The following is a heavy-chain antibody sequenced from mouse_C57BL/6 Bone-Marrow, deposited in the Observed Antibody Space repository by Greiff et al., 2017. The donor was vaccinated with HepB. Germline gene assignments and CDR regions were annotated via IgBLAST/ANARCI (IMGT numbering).Heavy chain of an antibody. CDR1: GYTFTDYY. CDR2: INPNNGGT. Sequence: EVQLQQSGPELVKPGASVKISCKASGYTFTDYYMNWVKQSHGKSLEWIGDINPNNGGTSYNQKFKGKATLTVDKSSSTAYMELRSLTSEDSAVYDCARAPSYYYFDYWGQGTTLTVSS. V-gene: IGHV1-26*01. CDR3: ARAPSYYYFDY. D-gene: IGHD1-1*01. J-gene: IGHJ2*01.